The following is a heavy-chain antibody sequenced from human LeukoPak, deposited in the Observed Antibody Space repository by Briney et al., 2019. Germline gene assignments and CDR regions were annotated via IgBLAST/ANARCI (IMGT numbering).Heavy chain of an antibody. D-gene: IGHD3-3*01. V-gene: IGHV1-8*01. CDR1: GYTFTSYV. CDR3: ARARNGGFWSGYRYYFDY. CDR2: MNPNSGNT. Sequence: ASVTVSCKASGYTFTSYVINWVRQATGQGLEWMGGMNPNSGNTGYAQKLQGRVTMTRNTSISTAYMELSSLRSEDTAVYYCARARNGGFWSGYRYYFDYWGQGTLVTVSS. J-gene: IGHJ4*02.